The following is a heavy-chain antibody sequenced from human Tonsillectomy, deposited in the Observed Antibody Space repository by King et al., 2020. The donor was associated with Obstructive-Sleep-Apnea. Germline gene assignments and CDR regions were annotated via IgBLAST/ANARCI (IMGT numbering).Heavy chain of an antibody. D-gene: IGHD3-9*01. CDR1: GFSFSNARMG. V-gene: IGHV2-26*01. J-gene: IGHJ4*02. CDR3: ALTSRPGPFSGYTYFDY. CDR2: IFSNDEK. Sequence: VTLKESGPVLVKPTETLTLTCTVSGFSFSNARMGVSWIRQPPGKALEWLAHIFSNDEKSYRTSLQSRFTISKDTSKSQVDLTMTNIDPVDTATNYCALTSRPGPFSGYTYFDYWGQGTLVTVSS.